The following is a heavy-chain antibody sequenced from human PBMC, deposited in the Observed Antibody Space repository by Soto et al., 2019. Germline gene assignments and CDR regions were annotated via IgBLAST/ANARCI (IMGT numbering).Heavy chain of an antibody. CDR2: MNPDSGGT. CDR3: SSGTYVDVAF. V-gene: IGHV1-2*02. CDR1: GYSFIGYY. D-gene: IGHD1-26*01. J-gene: IGHJ4*02. Sequence: QVQLVQSGAEVKKPGASVRVSCKASGYSFIGYYMHWVRQAPGQGLEWMGWMNPDSGGTLYAQKFEGRVTMTRDTSISTAYMELSRLRSDDTAVYYCSSGTYVDVAFWGQGTLVTVPS.